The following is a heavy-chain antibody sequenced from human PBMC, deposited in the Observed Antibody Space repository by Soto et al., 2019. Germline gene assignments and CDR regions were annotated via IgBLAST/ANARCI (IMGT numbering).Heavy chain of an antibody. CDR3: ARGGRITMIVATPGAFDI. CDR1: GGCVSSRRYY. CDR2: IYSSVST. D-gene: IGHD3-22*01. V-gene: IGHV4-61*01. Sequence: TLSLTLTVPGGCVSSRRYYWSWIRQSPGKGLEWIGHIYSSVSTHYSPPLMSRVTISLDTSKDQFSLKLSSVTAADRAVYYCARGGRITMIVATPGAFDIWGQGTLVT. J-gene: IGHJ3*02.